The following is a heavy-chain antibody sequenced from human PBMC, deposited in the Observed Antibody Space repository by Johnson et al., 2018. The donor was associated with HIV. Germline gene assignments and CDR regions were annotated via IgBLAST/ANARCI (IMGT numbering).Heavy chain of an antibody. V-gene: IGHV3-30*04. CDR3: TTEKHAPRAFDI. CDR2: ISYDGSER. CDR1: GFTFSSYA. D-gene: IGHD1-14*01. J-gene: IGHJ3*02. Sequence: QVQLVESGGGVVQPGRSLRLSCAASGFTFSSYAMHWVRQAPAKGLEWVAVISYDGSERYYADSVKGRFTISRDDSKNTLYLQMNSLKTEDTAVYYCTTEKHAPRAFDIWGQGTMVTVSS.